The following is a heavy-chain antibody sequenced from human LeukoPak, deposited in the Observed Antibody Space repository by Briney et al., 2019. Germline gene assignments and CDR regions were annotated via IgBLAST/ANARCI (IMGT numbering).Heavy chain of an antibody. CDR2: IYPGDSDT. J-gene: IGHJ6*02. Sequence: GESLKISCKGSGYSFTSYWIGWVRHMPGKGLEWMGIIYPGDSDTRYSPSFQGQVTISADKSISTAYLQWSSLKAPDTAMYYCARRDSADAGYYYGMDVWGQGTTVTVSS. CDR3: ARRDSADAGYYYGMDV. D-gene: IGHD2-15*01. CDR1: GYSFTSYW. V-gene: IGHV5-51*01.